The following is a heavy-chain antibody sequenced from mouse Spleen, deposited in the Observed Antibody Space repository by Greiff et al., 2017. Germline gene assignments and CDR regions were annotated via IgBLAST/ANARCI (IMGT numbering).Heavy chain of an antibody. J-gene: IGHJ4*01. D-gene: IGHD2-4*01. CDR3: AKINYDHGNYAMDY. CDR2: IWRGGST. CDR1: GFSLTSYG. Sequence: VQLQQSGPGLVQPSQSLSITCTVSGFSLTSYGVHWVRQSPGKGLEWLGVIWRGGSTDYNAAFMSRLSITKDNSKSQVFFKMNSLQADDTAIYYCAKINYDHGNYAMDYWGQGTSVTVSS. V-gene: IGHV2-5*01.